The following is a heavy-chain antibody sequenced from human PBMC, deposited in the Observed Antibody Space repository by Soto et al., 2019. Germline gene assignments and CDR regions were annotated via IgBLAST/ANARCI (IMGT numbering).Heavy chain of an antibody. V-gene: IGHV3-30*02. CDR1: GFTFSSYG. CDR2: IGYDGSNK. D-gene: IGHD2-2*01. CDR3: ARGGTSSIRYYGMDX. J-gene: IGHJ6*02. Sequence: PGGSLRLSCAASGFTFSSYGMHWVRQAPGKGLEWVSFIGYDGSNKYYADSVKGRFTISRDNSKNTLYLQMNSLRAEDTAVYYCARGGTSSIRYYGMDXWGQGTTVTVS.